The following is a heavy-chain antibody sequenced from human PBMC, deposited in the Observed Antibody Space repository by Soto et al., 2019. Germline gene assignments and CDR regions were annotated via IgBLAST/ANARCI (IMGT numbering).Heavy chain of an antibody. V-gene: IGHV3-13*01. CDR2: IGTAGDT. D-gene: IGHD4-4*01. J-gene: IGHJ4*02. Sequence: EVQLVESGGGLVQPGGSVRLSCAASGFTFSSYDMHWVRQATGKGLEWVSAIGTAGDTYYPGSVKGRFTISRENAKNSLYLQMNSLRAEDTAVYYCARAVTYYFDYWGQGTLVTVSS. CDR1: GFTFSSYD. CDR3: ARAVTYYFDY.